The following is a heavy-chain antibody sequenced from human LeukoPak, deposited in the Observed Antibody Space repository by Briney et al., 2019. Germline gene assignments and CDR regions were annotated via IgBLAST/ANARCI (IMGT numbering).Heavy chain of an antibody. CDR2: INTDGFST. J-gene: IGHJ4*02. CDR1: GFISSSYW. Sequence: PGGSLRLSCAASGFISSSYWMHWVRQPPGKGLVYIACINTDGFSTNYADSVKGRFTISRDNFKNTLYLQMNSLRAEDTAVYYCAASRYRSGWYMADYWGQGTLVTVSS. D-gene: IGHD6-19*01. CDR3: AASRYRSGWYMADY. V-gene: IGHV3-74*01.